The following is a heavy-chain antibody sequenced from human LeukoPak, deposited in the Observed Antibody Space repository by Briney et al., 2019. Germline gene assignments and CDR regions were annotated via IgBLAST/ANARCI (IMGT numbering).Heavy chain of an antibody. D-gene: IGHD3-22*01. CDR1: GFTFSSYG. CDR3: AYDSSGYYYTPGDY. CDR2: ISYDGSDK. V-gene: IGHV3-30*18. Sequence: GGSLRLSCAASGFTFSSYGMHWGRQAPGKELEWVAVISYDGSDKNYADSVKGRFTISRDNSKNTLYLQMNSLRAEDTAVYYCAYDSSGYYYTPGDYWGQGTLVTVSS. J-gene: IGHJ4*02.